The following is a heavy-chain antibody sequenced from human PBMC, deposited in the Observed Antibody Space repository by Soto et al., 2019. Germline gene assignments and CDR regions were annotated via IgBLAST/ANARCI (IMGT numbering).Heavy chain of an antibody. D-gene: IGHD3-3*01. J-gene: IGHJ6*02. CDR2: ISAYNGNT. V-gene: IGHV1-18*01. Sequence: ASATVSCKAYCYTSPSSGISWVRQAPGQGLECMGWISAYNGNTNDAQKLQGRVTMTTDTSASTAYMELSSLRSEDTAVYYCARSVGAIFGATSYYYYGMDVWGQGTTVTVSS. CDR3: ARSVGAIFGATSYYYYGMDV. CDR1: CYTSPSSG.